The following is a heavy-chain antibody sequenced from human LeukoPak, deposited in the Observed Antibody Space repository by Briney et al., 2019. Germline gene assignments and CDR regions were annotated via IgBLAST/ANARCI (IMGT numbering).Heavy chain of an antibody. CDR3: SRTDDFWSGYADY. D-gene: IGHD3-3*01. Sequence: PGGSLRLSCAASGFTLSSYSMNWVRQAPGNGLEWVSSISSSSSYIYYADSVKGRFTISRDNAKNSLYLQMNSLRAEDTAVYYCSRTDDFWSGYADYWGQGTLVTVSS. J-gene: IGHJ4*02. CDR1: GFTLSSYS. V-gene: IGHV3-21*01. CDR2: ISSSSSYI.